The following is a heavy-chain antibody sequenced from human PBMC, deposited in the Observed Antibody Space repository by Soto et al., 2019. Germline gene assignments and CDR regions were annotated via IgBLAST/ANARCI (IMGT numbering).Heavy chain of an antibody. CDR2: INSDGSST. CDR3: ARNLLDLYSSSPGIDY. Sequence: PWWSLRLSCSASVFTCSIYWMHWFRQAPGKGLVWVSRINSDGSSTSYADSVKGRFTISRDNAKNTLYLQMNSLRAEDTAVYYCARNLLDLYSSSPGIDYWGQGTLVTVSS. D-gene: IGHD6-6*01. CDR1: VFTCSIYW. V-gene: IGHV3-74*01. J-gene: IGHJ4*02.